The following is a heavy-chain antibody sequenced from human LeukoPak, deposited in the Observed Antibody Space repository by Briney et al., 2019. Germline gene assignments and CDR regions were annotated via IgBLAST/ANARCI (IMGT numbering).Heavy chain of an antibody. V-gene: IGHV3-7*01. D-gene: IGHD3-16*02. Sequence: PGGSLRLSCAASGFTFSSYWMSWVRQAPGKGLEWVANIKQDGSEKYYVDSVKGRFTISRDYAKNSLYLQMNSLRAEDTAVYYFAIGGGLGKLSASFEYWGQGTLVTVFS. CDR3: AIGGGLGKLSASFEY. CDR2: IKQDGSEK. J-gene: IGHJ4*02. CDR1: GFTFSSYW.